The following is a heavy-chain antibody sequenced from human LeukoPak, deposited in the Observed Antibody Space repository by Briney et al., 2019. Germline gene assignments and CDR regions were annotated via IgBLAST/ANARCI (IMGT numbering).Heavy chain of an antibody. CDR1: GFTFSSYG. CDR3: AKDRGYFDY. V-gene: IGHV3-30*18. Sequence: GGSLRLSCAASGFTFSSYGMHWVRQAPGKGLEWVAVISYDGSDKYYADSVKGRFTISRDNSKNTLYLQMNSLRAEDTAVYYCAKDRGYFDYWGQGTLVTVSS. CDR2: ISYDGSDK. J-gene: IGHJ4*02.